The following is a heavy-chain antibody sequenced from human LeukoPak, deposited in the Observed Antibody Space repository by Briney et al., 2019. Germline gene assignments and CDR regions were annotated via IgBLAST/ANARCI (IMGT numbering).Heavy chain of an antibody. CDR3: ARLPTVTFFDY. J-gene: IGHJ4*02. V-gene: IGHV4-39*01. CDR1: GGSMTNSTYY. CDR2: IYYSVST. Sequence: SETLSLTCTVSGGSMTNSTYYWGWIRQPPGKGLEWIGSIYYSVSTYYNPSLKSRVTISVDTSKNQFSLKLSSVTAADTAVYYCARLPTVTFFDYWGQGTLVTVSS. D-gene: IGHD4-17*01.